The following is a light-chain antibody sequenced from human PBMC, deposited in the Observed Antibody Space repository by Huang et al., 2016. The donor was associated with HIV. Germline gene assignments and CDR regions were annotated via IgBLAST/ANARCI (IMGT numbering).Light chain of an antibody. V-gene: IGKV3-20*01. CDR2: GAS. CDR3: QQYGSSPT. J-gene: IGKJ4*01. CDR1: QSVSSSH. Sequence: EIVLTQSPGTLSLSPGERATLSCRASQSVSSSHLVWYQQKPGQAPGLRNCGASSRAAGMPDRFSGGGSGTDFTLTISRREPEDFAVYYCQQYGSSPTFGGGTKVEIK.